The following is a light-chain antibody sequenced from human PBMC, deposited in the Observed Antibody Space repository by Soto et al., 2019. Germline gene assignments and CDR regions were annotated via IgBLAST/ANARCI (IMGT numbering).Light chain of an antibody. CDR2: AAS. Sequence: DIQLTQSPSFLSASVGDRVTITCRASQGISSYLAWYQQKPGKAPKLLIYAASTLQSGVPSRFSGRRSGTEFTLTISSLKPEDFATYYCQQLNSYPLFGPGTKVDIK. CDR1: QGISSY. J-gene: IGKJ3*01. V-gene: IGKV1-9*01. CDR3: QQLNSYPL.